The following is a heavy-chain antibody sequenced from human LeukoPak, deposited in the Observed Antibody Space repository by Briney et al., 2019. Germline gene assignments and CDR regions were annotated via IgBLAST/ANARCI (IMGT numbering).Heavy chain of an antibody. CDR2: IWSAGSNK. V-gene: IGHV3-33*06. J-gene: IGHJ4*02. CDR3: AKSGGYDTSGPLDS. CDR1: GFSFNTSD. Sequence: PGRSLRLSCAASGFSFNTSDMHWVRQAPGRGLEWVALIWSAGSNKYYSDSVKGRFTISRDNSENTLHLQMSSLRAEDTAVYYCAKSGGYDTSGPLDSWGRGTLVTVSS. D-gene: IGHD3-22*01.